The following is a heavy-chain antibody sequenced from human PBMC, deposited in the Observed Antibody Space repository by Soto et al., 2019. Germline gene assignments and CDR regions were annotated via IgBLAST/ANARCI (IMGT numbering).Heavy chain of an antibody. J-gene: IGHJ4*02. D-gene: IGHD2-2*02. CDR1: GGTFSSYY. Sequence: SVKVSFKASGGTFSSYYMHWVRQAPGQGLEWMGIINPSGGSTSYAQKFQGRVTMTRDTSTSTVYMELSSLRSEDTAVYYCAREGVVPAAIWDYWGQGTLVTVSS. CDR3: AREGVVPAAIWDY. CDR2: INPSGGST. V-gene: IGHV1-46*01.